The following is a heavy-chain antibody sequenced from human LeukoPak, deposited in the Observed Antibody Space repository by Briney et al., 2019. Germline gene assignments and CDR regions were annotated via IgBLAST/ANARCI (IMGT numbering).Heavy chain of an antibody. CDR1: GFTFSSYA. J-gene: IGHJ6*02. D-gene: IGHD2/OR15-2a*01. CDR2: ISYDGSNK. V-gene: IGHV3-30-3*01. Sequence: GGSLRLSCAASGFTFSSYAMHWVRQAPGKGLEWVAVISYDGSNKYYADSVKGRFTISRDNSKNTLYLQMNSLRAEDTAVYYCATFHPVSDYYYGMDVWGQGTTVTVSS. CDR3: ATFHPVSDYYYGMDV.